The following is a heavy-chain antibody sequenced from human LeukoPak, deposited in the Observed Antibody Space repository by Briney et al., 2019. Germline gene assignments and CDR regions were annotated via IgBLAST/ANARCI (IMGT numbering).Heavy chain of an antibody. CDR3: ARGDYDILTGYYVDY. D-gene: IGHD3-9*01. V-gene: IGHV3-30*04. J-gene: IGHJ4*02. CDR1: GFTFSSYA. CDR2: ISYDGSNK. Sequence: GGSLRLSCAASGFTFSSYAMHWVRQAPGKGLEWVAVISYDGSNKYYADSVKGRFTISRDNAKNSLYLQMNSLRAEDTAVYYCARGDYDILTGYYVDYWGQGTLVTVSS.